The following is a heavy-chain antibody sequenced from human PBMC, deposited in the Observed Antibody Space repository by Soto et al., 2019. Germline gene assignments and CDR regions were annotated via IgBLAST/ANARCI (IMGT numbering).Heavy chain of an antibody. CDR1: GFAFSIYA. J-gene: IGHJ4*02. V-gene: IGHV3-23*01. CDR2: LIGSTGVT. Sequence: EVQLLESGGGLVQPGGSLRLSCATSGFAFSIYAMSWVRQAPGKGLEWVSTLIGSTGVTSYADSVKGRFTISRDNSKTTLYLQMNSLGADDTAVYYCAKDFRPDGLYDLDYWGQGTLVTVSS. CDR3: AKDFRPDGLYDLDY. D-gene: IGHD3-3*01.